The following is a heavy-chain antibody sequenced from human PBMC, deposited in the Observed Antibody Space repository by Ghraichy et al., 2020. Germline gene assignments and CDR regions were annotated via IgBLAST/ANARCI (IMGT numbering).Heavy chain of an antibody. V-gene: IGHV5-51*01. Sequence: GESLNISCKGSGYSFTSYWIGWVRQMPGKGLEWMGIIYPGDSDTRYSPSFQGQVTISADKSISTAYLQWSSLKASDTAMYYCARLRMTTVTTIRGYYFDYWGQGTLVTVSS. CDR2: IYPGDSDT. CDR3: ARLRMTTVTTIRGYYFDY. J-gene: IGHJ4*02. CDR1: GYSFTSYW. D-gene: IGHD4-17*01.